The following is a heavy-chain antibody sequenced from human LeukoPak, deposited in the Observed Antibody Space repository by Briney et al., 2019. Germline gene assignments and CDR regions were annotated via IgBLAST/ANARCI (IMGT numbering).Heavy chain of an antibody. CDR2: IYTSGST. CDR1: GGSISSYY. Sequence: SETLSLTCTVSGGSISSYYWSWIRQPAGKGLEWIGRIYTSGSTNYNPSLKSRVTMSVDTSKNQFSLKLSSVTAADTAVYYCARVSTYYYDSSGYPTDAFDIWGQGTMVTVSS. J-gene: IGHJ3*02. D-gene: IGHD3-22*01. V-gene: IGHV4-4*07. CDR3: ARVSTYYYDSSGYPTDAFDI.